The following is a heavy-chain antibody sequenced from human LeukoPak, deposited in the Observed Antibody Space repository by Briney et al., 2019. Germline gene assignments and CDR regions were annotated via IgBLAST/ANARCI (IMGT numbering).Heavy chain of an antibody. V-gene: IGHV1-69*06. Sequence: ASVRVSCKASGGTFSSYAISWVRQAPGQGLEWMGGITPIFGTANYAQKFQGRVTITADKSTSTAYMELSSLRSEDTAVYYCASPNYYYGSGSYYLFDYWGQGTLVTVSS. CDR2: ITPIFGTA. CDR1: GGTFSSYA. D-gene: IGHD3-10*01. J-gene: IGHJ4*02. CDR3: ASPNYYYGSGSYYLFDY.